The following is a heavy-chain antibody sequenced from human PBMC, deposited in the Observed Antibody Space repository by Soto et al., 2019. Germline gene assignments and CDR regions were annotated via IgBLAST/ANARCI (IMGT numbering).Heavy chain of an antibody. CDR1: GFTFSSYA. CDR2: ISGGGGTT. V-gene: IGHV3-23*01. CDR3: ACVWAVAGTRY. J-gene: IGHJ4*02. D-gene: IGHD6-19*01. Sequence: GGYLRLSCAASGFTFSSYAMTWVRQAPGKGLEWVSAISGGGGTTYYADSVKGRFTISRDNSKNTLYLQVNSLRAEDTAIYYFACVWAVAGTRYSAQGTLVTVSS.